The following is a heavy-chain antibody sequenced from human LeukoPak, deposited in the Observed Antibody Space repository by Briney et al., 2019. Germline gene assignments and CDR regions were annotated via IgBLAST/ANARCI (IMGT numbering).Heavy chain of an antibody. J-gene: IGHJ6*03. CDR1: GGTFSSHA. Sequence: GASVKVSCKASGGTFSSHAISWVRQAPGQGLEWMGGIIPIFGTANYAQKFQGRVTITADESTSTAYMELSSLRSEDTAVYYCARSPTRAARREYYYYYYYMDVWGKGTTVTVSS. CDR2: IIPIFGTA. D-gene: IGHD6-6*01. V-gene: IGHV1-69*13. CDR3: ARSPTRAARREYYYYYYYMDV.